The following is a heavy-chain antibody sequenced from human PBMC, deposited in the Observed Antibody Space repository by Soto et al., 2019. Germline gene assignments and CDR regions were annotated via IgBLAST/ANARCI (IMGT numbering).Heavy chain of an antibody. CDR3: ARDEGSSTSP. D-gene: IGHD2-2*01. CDR1: GFTFSSYS. Sequence: GSLRLSCAASGFTFSSYSMNWVRQAPGKGLEWVSYISSSSSTIYYADSVKGRFTISRDNAKNSLYLQMNSLRAEDTAVYYCARDEGSSTSPWGKGTTVTVSS. V-gene: IGHV3-48*01. CDR2: ISSSSSTI. J-gene: IGHJ6*04.